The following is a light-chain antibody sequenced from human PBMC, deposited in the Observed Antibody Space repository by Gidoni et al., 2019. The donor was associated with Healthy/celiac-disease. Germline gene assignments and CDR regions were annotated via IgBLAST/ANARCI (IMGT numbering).Light chain of an antibody. V-gene: IGLV1-40*01. CDR1: SSNIGAGYD. CDR2: GNS. Sequence: QSVLTQPPSVSAAPGHRVPISCTGSSSNIGAGYDVHWYQQLPGTAPKLLIYGNSTRPSGVPDRFSGSKSGTSASLAITGLQAEDEADYYCQSYDSSLSGSVFGGGTKLTVL. J-gene: IGLJ2*01. CDR3: QSYDSSLSGSV.